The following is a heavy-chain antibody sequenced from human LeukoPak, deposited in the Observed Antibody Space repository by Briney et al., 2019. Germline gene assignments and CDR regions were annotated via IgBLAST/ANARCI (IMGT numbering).Heavy chain of an antibody. D-gene: IGHD1-26*01. CDR3: AKDQGAYSGNYYFDY. V-gene: IGHV3-23*01. Sequence: GGSLRLSCAASGFTFSSYAMSWVRQAPGKGLEWVSATSGSGASTYYTDSVKGRFTISRDNSKNTLYLQVNSLRAEDAAVYYCAKDQGAYSGNYYFDYWGQGTLVTVSS. CDR2: TSGSGAST. CDR1: GFTFSSYA. J-gene: IGHJ4*02.